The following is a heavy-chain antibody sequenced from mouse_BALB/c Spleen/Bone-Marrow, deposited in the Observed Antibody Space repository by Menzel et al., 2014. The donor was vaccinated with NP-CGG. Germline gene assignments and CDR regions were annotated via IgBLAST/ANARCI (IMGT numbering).Heavy chain of an antibody. CDR2: INPSSGYT. D-gene: IGHD2-1*01. CDR3: ARLNYGNPFAY. V-gene: IGHV1-4*02. CDR1: GYTFTSYT. Sequence: VQLQQSAAELARPGASVKMSCKASGYTFTSYTIHWVKQRPGQGLEWIGYINPSSGYTDYNQRFNDKTTLTTDKSSSTAYMQLSSLTSEDSAVNYCARLNYGNPFAYWGQGTLVTVSA. J-gene: IGHJ3*01.